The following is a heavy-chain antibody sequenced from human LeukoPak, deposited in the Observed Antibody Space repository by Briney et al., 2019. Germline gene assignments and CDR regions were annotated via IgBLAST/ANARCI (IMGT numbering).Heavy chain of an antibody. CDR2: ITSSGRTP. D-gene: IGHD3-10*01. CDR1: GFTFNTHA. J-gene: IGHJ1*01. V-gene: IGHV3-23*01. CDR3: AKDRPTFYPTSGSYYKIKGDF. Sequence: GGSLRLSCEASGFTFNTHAMSWVRQAPGKGLEWVASITSSGRTPYYADSAKGRFTISRDNSKNTLYLQMNSLRGEDTALYYCAKDRPTFYPTSGSYYKIKGDFWGQGSLVTVSS.